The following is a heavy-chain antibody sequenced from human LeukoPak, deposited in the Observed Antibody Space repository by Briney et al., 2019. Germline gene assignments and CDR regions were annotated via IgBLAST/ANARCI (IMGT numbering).Heavy chain of an antibody. CDR2: ISAYNGNT. CDR3: ARERFVYSSGYWTIDY. V-gene: IGHV1-18*01. CDR1: GYTFTSYG. Sequence: ASVKVSCKASGYTFTSYGISWVRQAPGQGLEWIGWISAYNGNTNYAQKLQGRVTMTTDTSTSTAYMELRSLRSDDTAVYYCARERFVYSSGYWTIDYWGQGTLVTVSS. D-gene: IGHD5-18*01. J-gene: IGHJ4*02.